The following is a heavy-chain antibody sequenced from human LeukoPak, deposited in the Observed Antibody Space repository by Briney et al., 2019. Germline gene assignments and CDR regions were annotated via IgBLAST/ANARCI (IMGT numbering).Heavy chain of an antibody. D-gene: IGHD3-10*01. V-gene: IGHV1-8*01. CDR2: MNPNSGNT. Sequence: APVKVSCKASGYTFTSYDINWVRQATGQGLEWMGWMNPNSGNTGYAQKFQGRVTMTRNTSISTAYMELSSLRSEDTAVYYCARRALWFGGELTYWGQGTLVTVSS. CDR1: GYTFTSYD. J-gene: IGHJ4*02. CDR3: ARRALWFGGELTY.